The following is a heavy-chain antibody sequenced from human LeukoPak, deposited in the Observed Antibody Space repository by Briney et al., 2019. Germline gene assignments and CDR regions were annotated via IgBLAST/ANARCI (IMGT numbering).Heavy chain of an antibody. D-gene: IGHD6-13*01. J-gene: IGHJ3*01. Sequence: GGSLRLSCAASGLIFSSYAITWFRQAPGKGLQWVSSFGLYGGTTHYADSVKGRFTISRDNAKNTLYLQMTSLRADDTAVYYCVKDSSATSWYFAFDVWGQGTMVAVSS. V-gene: IGHV3-23*01. CDR3: VKDSSATSWYFAFDV. CDR2: FGLYGGTT. CDR1: GLIFSSYA.